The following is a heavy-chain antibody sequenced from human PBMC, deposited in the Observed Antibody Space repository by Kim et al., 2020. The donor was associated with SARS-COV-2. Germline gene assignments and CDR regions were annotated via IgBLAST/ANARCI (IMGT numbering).Heavy chain of an antibody. D-gene: IGHD2-2*01. Sequence: SETLSLTCTVSGGSISSGGYYWSWIRQHPGKGLEWIGYIYYSGSTYYNPSLKSRVTISVDTSKNQFSLKLSSVTAADTAVYYCARDHYKVVPAAKANYYGMDVWGQGTTVTVSS. CDR3: ARDHYKVVPAAKANYYGMDV. J-gene: IGHJ6*02. V-gene: IGHV4-31*02. CDR2: IYYSGST. CDR1: GGSISSGGYY.